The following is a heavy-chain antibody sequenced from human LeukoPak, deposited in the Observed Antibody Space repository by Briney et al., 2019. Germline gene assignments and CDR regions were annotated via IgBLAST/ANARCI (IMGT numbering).Heavy chain of an antibody. D-gene: IGHD3-22*01. CDR2: IDWDDDK. Sequence: SGPALVKPTQTLTLTCTFSGFSLSTSGMCVSWIRQPPGKALEWPARIDWDDDKYYSTSLKTRLTTSKDTSKNQVVPTITNMDPVDTATYYCARSISDSSGYYYPDYWGQGTLVTVSS. CDR1: GFSLSTSGMC. V-gene: IGHV2-70*11. CDR3: ARSISDSSGYYYPDY. J-gene: IGHJ4*02.